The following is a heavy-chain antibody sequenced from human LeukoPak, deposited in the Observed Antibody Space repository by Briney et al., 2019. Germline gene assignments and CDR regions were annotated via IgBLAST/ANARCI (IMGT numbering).Heavy chain of an antibody. D-gene: IGHD2-21*02. Sequence: SETLSLTCAVYGGSFSGYYWSWIRQPPGKGLEWIGEINHSGSTNYNPSLKSRVTISVDTSKNQFSLKLSSVTAADTAVYYCARGLRVTRDYWGQGTLVTVSS. CDR2: INHSGST. CDR3: ARGLRVTRDY. J-gene: IGHJ4*02. V-gene: IGHV4-34*01. CDR1: GGSFSGYY.